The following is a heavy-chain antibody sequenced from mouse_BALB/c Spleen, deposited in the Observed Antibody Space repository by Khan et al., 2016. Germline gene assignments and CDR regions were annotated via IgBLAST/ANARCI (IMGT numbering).Heavy chain of an antibody. Sequence: QVRLQQSGAELMKPGASVNISCKATGYTFSSYWIEWVKERPGHGLEWSGEILPGSGTTNYNGKFKGKATFTAETSSSTAYMQLSSLTSEDSAVYYCARGPYWGQGTLVTVSA. CDR3: ARGPY. CDR1: GYTFSSYW. J-gene: IGHJ3*01. CDR2: ILPGSGTT. V-gene: IGHV1-9*01.